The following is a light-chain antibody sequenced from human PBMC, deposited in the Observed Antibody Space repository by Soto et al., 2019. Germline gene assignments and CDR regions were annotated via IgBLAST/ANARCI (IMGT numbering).Light chain of an antibody. CDR3: CSYAGSSTSYV. J-gene: IGLJ1*01. V-gene: IGLV2-23*02. CDR1: SSDVGSYNL. CDR2: EVS. Sequence: LTQPASVSGSPGQSITISCTGTSSDVGSYNLVSWYQQHPGKAPKLMIYEVSKRPSGVSNRFSGSKSGNTASLTISGLQAEDEADYYCCSYAGSSTSYVFGTGRKVTVL.